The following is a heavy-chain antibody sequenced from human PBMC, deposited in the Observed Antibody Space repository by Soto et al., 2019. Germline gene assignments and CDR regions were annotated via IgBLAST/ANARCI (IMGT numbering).Heavy chain of an antibody. CDR1: GGSFSGYY. D-gene: IGHD3-22*01. J-gene: IGHJ4*02. CDR2: INHSGST. CDR3: ARGVDVHDSSGYYLGYFDY. V-gene: IGHV4-34*01. Sequence: SETLSLTCAVYGGSFSGYYWSWIRQPPGKGLEWIGEINHSGSTNYNPSLKSRVTISVDTSKNQLSLKLSSVTAADTAVYYCARGVDVHDSSGYYLGYFDYWGQGTLVTVSS.